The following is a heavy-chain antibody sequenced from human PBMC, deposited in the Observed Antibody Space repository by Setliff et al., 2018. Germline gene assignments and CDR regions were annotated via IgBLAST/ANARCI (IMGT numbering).Heavy chain of an antibody. CDR2: IYYSGST. CDR3: VRNLWDLDPI. CDR1: DGSISSSNYY. V-gene: IGHV4-39*01. Sequence: LSLTCTVSDGSISSSNYYWGWVRQPPGKGLEWIGTIYYSGSTYYNPSLKSRVTISVDMSKNQFSLKLRSVTAADTAIYYCVRNLWDLDPIWGQETLVTVSS. J-gene: IGHJ4*02. D-gene: IGHD1-26*01.